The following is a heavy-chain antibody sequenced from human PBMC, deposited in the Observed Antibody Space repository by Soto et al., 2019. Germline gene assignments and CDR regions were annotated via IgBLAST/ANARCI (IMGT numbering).Heavy chain of an antibody. Sequence: SVKVSCKASGGTLNTYTISWVRQAPGQGLEWMGSVLPFLGTTNYAKKFQGRVTITADQSTSTMELSSLRSADTAMCFCARDVTAMEALHYYDTWGKGTPVTVSS. CDR1: GGTLNTYT. CDR2: VLPFLGTT. CDR3: ARDVTAMEALHYYDT. D-gene: IGHD5-18*01. J-gene: IGHJ4*02. V-gene: IGHV1-69*08.